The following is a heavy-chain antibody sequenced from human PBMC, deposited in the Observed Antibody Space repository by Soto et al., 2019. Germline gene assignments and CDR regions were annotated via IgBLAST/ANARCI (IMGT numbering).Heavy chain of an antibody. CDR1: GGSISSGGYY. D-gene: IGHD6-13*01. CDR3: ARGSPYSSSWYWTPSCWFDP. J-gene: IGHJ5*02. V-gene: IGHV4-31*03. Sequence: SETLSLACTVSGGSISSGGYYWSWIRQHPGKGLEWIGYIYYSGSTYYNQSLKIRVTISVDTSKNQFSLKLSSVTAADTAVYYCARGSPYSSSWYWTPSCWFDPWGQGTLVTVSS. CDR2: IYYSGST.